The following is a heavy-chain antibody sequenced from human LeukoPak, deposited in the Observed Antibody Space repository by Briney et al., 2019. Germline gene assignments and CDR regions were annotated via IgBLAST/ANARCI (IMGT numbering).Heavy chain of an antibody. CDR3: AREIAVAGTFDY. CDR2: IYYSGST. J-gene: IGHJ4*02. V-gene: IGHV4-59*01. CDR1: GESFSSYY. Sequence: SETLSLTCAVYGESFSSYYWSWIRQPPGKGLEWIGYIYYSGSTNYNPSLKSRVTISVDTSKNQFSLKLSSVTAADTAVYYCAREIAVAGTFDYWGQGTLVTVSS. D-gene: IGHD6-19*01.